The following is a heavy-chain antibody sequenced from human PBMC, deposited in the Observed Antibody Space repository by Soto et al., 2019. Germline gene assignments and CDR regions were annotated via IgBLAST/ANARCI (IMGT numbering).Heavy chain of an antibody. V-gene: IGHV3-23*01. CDR3: VVGLIADRPLGWFDP. D-gene: IGHD6-6*01. CDR2: ISGSGGST. CDR1: GFTFSSYA. J-gene: IGHJ5*02. Sequence: GGSLRLSCAASGFTFSSYAMSWVRQAPGKGLEWVSAISGSGGSTYYADSVKGRFTISRDNSKNTLYLQMNSLRAEDTAVYYCVVGLIADRPLGWFDPWGQGTLVTVSS.